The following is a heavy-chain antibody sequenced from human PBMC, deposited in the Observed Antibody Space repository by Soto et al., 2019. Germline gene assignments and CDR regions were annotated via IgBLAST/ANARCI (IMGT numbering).Heavy chain of an antibody. Sequence: GGSLRLSCAASGFIFENFGMSWVRQAPGKGLEWISSISGSGSKKYYADSVKGRFTISRDNSKSTVYLELNNLSAEDTAVYHCAKNQGVELVPLATVDWFDPWGQGSVVTVSS. J-gene: IGHJ5*02. V-gene: IGHV3-23*01. CDR1: GFIFENFG. CDR3: AKNQGVELVPLATVDWFDP. CDR2: ISGSGSKK. D-gene: IGHD1-26*01.